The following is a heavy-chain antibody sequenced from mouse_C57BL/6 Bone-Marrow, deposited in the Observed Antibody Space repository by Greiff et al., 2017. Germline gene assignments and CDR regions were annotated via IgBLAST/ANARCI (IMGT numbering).Heavy chain of an antibody. CDR1: GYTFTDYY. CDR3: APIYDGYYGFL. Sequence: EVQLQQSGPVLVKPGASVKMSCKASGYTFTDYYMNWVKQSHGKSLEWIGVINPYNGGTSYNQKFKGKATLTVDKSSSTAYMELNSLTSEDSAGYYCAPIYDGYYGFLWGQGTTLTVSS. D-gene: IGHD2-3*01. J-gene: IGHJ2*01. V-gene: IGHV1-19*01. CDR2: INPYNGGT.